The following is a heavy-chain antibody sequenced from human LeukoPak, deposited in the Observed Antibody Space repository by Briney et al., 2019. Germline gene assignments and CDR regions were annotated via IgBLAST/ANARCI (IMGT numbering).Heavy chain of an antibody. V-gene: IGHV3-21*01. CDR3: AKASILRYFDWLFDGGTFDY. D-gene: IGHD3-9*01. CDR2: ISSSSSYI. J-gene: IGHJ4*02. CDR1: GFTFSIYA. Sequence: GGSLRLSCAASGFTFSIYAMSWVRQAPGKGLEWVSSISSSSSYIYYADSVKGRFTISRDNAKNSLYLQMNSLRAEDTAVYYCAKASILRYFDWLFDGGTFDYWGQGTLVTVSS.